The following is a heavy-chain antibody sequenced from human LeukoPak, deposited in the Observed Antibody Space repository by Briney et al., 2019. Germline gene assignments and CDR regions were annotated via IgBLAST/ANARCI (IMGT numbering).Heavy chain of an antibody. D-gene: IGHD4-23*01. Sequence: GGSLRLSCAASGFTFRSYGMHWVRQAPGKGLEWVAVIWYDGSNKYYADSVKGRFTISRDNSKNTLYLQMNSLRAEDTAVYYCAKEDYGGHTGYNWFDPWGQGTLVTVSS. CDR3: AKEDYGGHTGYNWFDP. V-gene: IGHV3-33*06. CDR2: IWYDGSNK. J-gene: IGHJ5*02. CDR1: GFTFRSYG.